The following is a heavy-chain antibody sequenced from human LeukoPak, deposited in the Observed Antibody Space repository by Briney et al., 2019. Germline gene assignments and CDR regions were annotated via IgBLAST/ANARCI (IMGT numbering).Heavy chain of an antibody. Sequence: GGSLRLSCAASGFTFTNYAMGWVRQAPGKGLEWVSSITGGGDTYYADSVKGRFTISRDNSRNMLYLQMNSLRAEDTAVYYCVKGRISEDGLDFWGQGTLVTVSS. V-gene: IGHV3-23*01. CDR3: VKGRISEDGLDF. CDR1: GFTFTNYA. CDR2: ITGGGDT. D-gene: IGHD6-13*01. J-gene: IGHJ4*02.